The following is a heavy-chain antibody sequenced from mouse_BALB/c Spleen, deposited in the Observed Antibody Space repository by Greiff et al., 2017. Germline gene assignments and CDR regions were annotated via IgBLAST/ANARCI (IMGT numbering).Heavy chain of an antibody. J-gene: IGHJ1*01. CDR1: GFTFSSYA. V-gene: IGHV5-6-5*01. CDR2: ISSGGST. D-gene: IGHD6-2*01. CDR3: ARGGESFSYWYCDV. Sequence: EVMLVESGGGLVKPGGSLKLSCAASGFTFSSYAMSWVRQTPEKRLEWVASISSGGSTYYPDSVKGRFTISRDNARNILYLQMSSLRSEDTAMYYCARGGESFSYWYCDVWGAGTTVTVSS.